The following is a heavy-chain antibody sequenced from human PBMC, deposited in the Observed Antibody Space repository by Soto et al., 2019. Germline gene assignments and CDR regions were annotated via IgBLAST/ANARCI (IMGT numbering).Heavy chain of an antibody. CDR1: GFTFSSYG. CDR3: SRDISSRYFDL. J-gene: IGHJ2*01. V-gene: IGHV3-33*01. D-gene: IGHD3-16*02. CDR2: VSYDGRNK. Sequence: QVQLVESGGGVVQPGRSLRLSCAASGFTFSSYGMHWVHQAPGKGLECVAIVSYDGRNKLYADSVKGRFTISRDNSKNTLYLEMNSLRAEDTAVYYCSRDISSRYFDLWGRGTLVTVSS.